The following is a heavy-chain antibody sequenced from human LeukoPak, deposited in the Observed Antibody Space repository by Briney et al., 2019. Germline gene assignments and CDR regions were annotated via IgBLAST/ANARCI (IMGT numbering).Heavy chain of an antibody. CDR3: ARDEVGGYYFE. CDR2: ISSSGSTI. J-gene: IGHJ4*02. D-gene: IGHD3-3*01. CDR1: GFTFSSYE. V-gene: IGHV3-48*03. Sequence: GGSLRLSCAASGFTFSSYEMNWVRQAPGKGLEWVSYISSSGSTIYYADSVKGRFTISRDNTKKLVFLQMNSLRVEDTAVYYCARDEVGGYYFEWGQGNLVNVSS.